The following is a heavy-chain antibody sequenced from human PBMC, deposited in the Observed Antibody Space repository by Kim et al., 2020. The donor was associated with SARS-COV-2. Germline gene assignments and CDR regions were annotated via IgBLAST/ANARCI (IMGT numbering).Heavy chain of an antibody. CDR2: ITGSGDST. CDR3: AKSGSGSYVTYYGMDV. D-gene: IGHD3-10*01. CDR1: GFIFSYYA. V-gene: IGHV3-23*01. J-gene: IGHJ6*02. Sequence: GGSLRLSCGASGFIFSYYAMSWVRQAPGKGLEWVSGITGSGDSTWYADSVKGRVTISRDNSKNTLYLQMNSLRADDTAIYYCAKSGSGSYVTYYGMDVWGQGTTVTVSS.